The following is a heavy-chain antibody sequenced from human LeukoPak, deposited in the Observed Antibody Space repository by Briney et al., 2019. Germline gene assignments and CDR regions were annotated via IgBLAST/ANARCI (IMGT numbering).Heavy chain of an antibody. CDR2: ISYDGSNT. CDR3: ARDGVRIAAAGTYY. J-gene: IGHJ4*02. Sequence: GRSLRLSCAASGFTFSSYAMHWVRQAPGKGLEWVAVISYDGSNTYYADSVKGRFTISRDNSKNTLYLQMNSLRAEDTAVYCCARDGVRIAAAGTYYWGQGTLVTVSS. CDR1: GFTFSSYA. D-gene: IGHD6-13*01. V-gene: IGHV3-30*04.